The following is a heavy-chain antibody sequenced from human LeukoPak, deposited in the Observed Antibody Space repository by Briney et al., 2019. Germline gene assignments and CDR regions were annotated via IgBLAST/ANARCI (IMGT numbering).Heavy chain of an antibody. Sequence: GGSLRLSCAAYGFTFSDYYMSWIRQAPGKGLEWVSAISGSGGSTYYADSVKGRFTISRDNSKNTLYLQMNSLRAEDTAVSYCAKVYFSDSSGYYYAPYFDYWGQGTLVTVAS. V-gene: IGHV3-23*01. CDR2: ISGSGGST. J-gene: IGHJ4*02. CDR3: AKVYFSDSSGYYYAPYFDY. CDR1: GFTFSDYY. D-gene: IGHD3-22*01.